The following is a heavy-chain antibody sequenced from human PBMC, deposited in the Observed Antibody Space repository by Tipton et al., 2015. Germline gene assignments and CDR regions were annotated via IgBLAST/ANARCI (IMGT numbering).Heavy chain of an antibody. CDR3: AKGLYYYDSSGYYDY. V-gene: IGHV3-23*01. D-gene: IGHD3-22*01. CDR2: ISGSGAST. CDR1: GFTFSSYA. J-gene: IGHJ4*02. Sequence: SLRLSCVASGFTFSSYAMTWVRQSPGKGLEWVSAISGSGASTYYADSVKGRFTISRDNSKSTLYLQMNSLRAEDTAIYYCAKGLYYYDSSGYYDYWGQGTLVTVSS.